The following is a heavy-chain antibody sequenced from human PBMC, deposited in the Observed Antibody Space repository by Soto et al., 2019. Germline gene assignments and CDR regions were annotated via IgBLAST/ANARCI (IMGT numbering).Heavy chain of an antibody. CDR2: IIPILGIA. V-gene: IGHV1-69*02. CDR1: GGTFSSYT. Sequence: QVQLVQSGAEVKKPGSSVKVSCKASGGTFSSYTISWVRQAPGQGLEWMGRIIPILGIANYAQKFQGRVTITEDKTTSTAYMELSSLRSEDTAVYYWESNLGSSCPGSWGQGTLVTVSS. J-gene: IGHJ5*02. D-gene: IGHD6-13*01. CDR3: ESNLGSSCPGS.